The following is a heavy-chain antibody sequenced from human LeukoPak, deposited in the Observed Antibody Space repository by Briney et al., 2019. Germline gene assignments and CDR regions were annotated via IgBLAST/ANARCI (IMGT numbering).Heavy chain of an antibody. D-gene: IGHD3-16*02. CDR1: GFTFSDYA. CDR2: ISFDGSNT. V-gene: IGHV3-30*09. J-gene: IGHJ6*02. CDR3: ARELREYCSSYTCFYGMDV. Sequence: GGSLRLSCEASGFTFSDYAVHWVRQAPAKGLEWVAVISFDGSNTYYADSVKGRFAVSRDNSGNTLHLQMNSLRAEDTAVYYCARELREYCSSYTCFYGMDVWGQGTTVTVSS.